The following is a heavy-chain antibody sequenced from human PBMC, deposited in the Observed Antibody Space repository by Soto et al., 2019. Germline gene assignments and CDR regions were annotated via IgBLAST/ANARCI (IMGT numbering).Heavy chain of an antibody. CDR3: ARIEMASIK. Sequence: SETLSLTCIVSGASIRSGGYYWSRLRQSPGKGLEWIGHIYYTGSTFYSPSLKSRLTISLDTSKNQFSLDLRSVTAADTAMYYCARIEMASIKWGRGTLVT. CDR2: IYYTGST. J-gene: IGHJ4*02. V-gene: IGHV4-31*03. CDR1: GASIRSGGYY.